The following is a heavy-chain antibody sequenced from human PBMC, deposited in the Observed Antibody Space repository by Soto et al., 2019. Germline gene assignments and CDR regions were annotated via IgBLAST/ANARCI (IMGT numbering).Heavy chain of an antibody. J-gene: IGHJ6*04. CDR1: GFTFSSYA. V-gene: IGHV3-23*01. CDR3: AKVFYDTIGYAPPGIGC. CDR2: ISGSGGST. D-gene: IGHD3-22*01. Sequence: PGQSLRLSCAASGFTFSSYAMSWVRQAPGKGLEWVSAISGSGGSTYYADSVKGRFTISRDNSKNTLYLQMNSLRAEDTAVYYYAKVFYDTIGYAPPGIGCRAKGTTVTVAS.